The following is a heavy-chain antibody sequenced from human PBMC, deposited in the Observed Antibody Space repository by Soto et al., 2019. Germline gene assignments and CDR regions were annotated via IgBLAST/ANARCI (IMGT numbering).Heavy chain of an antibody. CDR3: ARDQGVGAARGVDY. CDR2: IYYSGST. D-gene: IGHD6-6*01. Sequence: QVQLQESRPGLVKPSQTLSLTCTVSGGSISSGGYYWSWIRQHPGKGLEWIGYIYYSGSTYYNPSLKSRVTISVDTSKNQFSLKLSSVTAADTAVYYCARDQGVGAARGVDYWGQGTLVTVSS. V-gene: IGHV4-31*03. CDR1: GGSISSGGYY. J-gene: IGHJ4*02.